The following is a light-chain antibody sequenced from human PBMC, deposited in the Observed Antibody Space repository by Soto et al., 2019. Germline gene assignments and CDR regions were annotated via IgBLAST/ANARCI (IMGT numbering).Light chain of an antibody. V-gene: IGKV3-15*01. CDR3: QQYVNSIT. J-gene: IGKJ5*01. CDR2: GAS. CDR1: QSVSSN. Sequence: IVITQSPATLSFSPWERSTLSFRASQSVSSNLAWYQQKPGQAPRLLIYGASTRATGIPARFSGSGSGTDFTLSISRLETEDFAVYYCQQYVNSITFGLGPRLEIK.